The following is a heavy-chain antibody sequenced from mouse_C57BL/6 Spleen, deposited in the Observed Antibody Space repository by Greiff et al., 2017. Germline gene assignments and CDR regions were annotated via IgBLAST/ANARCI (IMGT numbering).Heavy chain of an antibody. J-gene: IGHJ2*01. CDR3: ARSYYGSSYNFDY. D-gene: IGHD1-1*01. CDR1: GYTFTSYW. CDR2: IDPSDSET. Sequence: VQLKQPGAELVRPGSSVKLSCKASGYTFTSYWMHWVKQRPIQGLEWIGNIDPSDSETHYNQKFKDKATLTVDKSSSTAYMQLSSLTSEDSAVYYCARSYYGSSYNFDYWGQGTTLTVSS. V-gene: IGHV1-52*01.